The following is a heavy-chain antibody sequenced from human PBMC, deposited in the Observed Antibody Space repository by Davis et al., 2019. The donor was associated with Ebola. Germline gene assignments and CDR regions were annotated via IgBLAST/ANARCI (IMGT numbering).Heavy chain of an antibody. J-gene: IGHJ5*02. CDR2: IYYSGST. D-gene: IGHD2-2*02. V-gene: IGHV4-39*07. CDR1: GGSISSSSYY. Sequence: SETLSLTCTVSGGSISSSSYYWGWIRQPPGKGLEWIGSIYYSGSTYYNPSLKSRVTMSVDTSKNQFSLKLSSVTAADTAVYYCARVGAYCSSGTCYTYTFDPWGQGTLVTVSS. CDR3: ARVGAYCSSGTCYTYTFDP.